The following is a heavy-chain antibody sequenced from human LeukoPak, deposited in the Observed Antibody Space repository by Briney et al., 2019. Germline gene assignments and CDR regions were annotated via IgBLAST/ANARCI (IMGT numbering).Heavy chain of an antibody. D-gene: IGHD6-13*01. Sequence: PSETLSLTCTVSGGSISSSSYYWGWIRQPPGKGLEWIGSIYYSGSTYYNPSLKSRVTISVDRSKNQFSLKLSSVTAADTAVYYCARGSRIAAAGSPFGYFDYWGQGTLVTVSS. J-gene: IGHJ4*02. V-gene: IGHV4-39*07. CDR1: GGSISSSSYY. CDR2: IYYSGST. CDR3: ARGSRIAAAGSPFGYFDY.